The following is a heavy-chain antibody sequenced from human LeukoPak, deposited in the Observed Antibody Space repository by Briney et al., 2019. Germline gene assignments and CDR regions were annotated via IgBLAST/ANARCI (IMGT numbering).Heavy chain of an antibody. D-gene: IGHD2-21*02. J-gene: IGHJ4*02. CDR3: ASVLAYCGGDCYPTDY. CDR1: GGTFSSYA. CDR2: IIPIFGTA. V-gene: IGHV1-69*01. Sequence: ASVKGSCKASGGTFSSYAISWVRHAPGQGLEWMGGIIPIFGTANYAQKFQGRVTITADESTSTAYMELSSLRSEDTAVYYCASVLAYCGGDCYPTDYWGQGTLVTVSS.